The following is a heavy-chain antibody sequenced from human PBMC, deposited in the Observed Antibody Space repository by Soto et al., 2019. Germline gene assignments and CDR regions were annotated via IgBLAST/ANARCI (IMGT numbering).Heavy chain of an antibody. CDR3: ARSPRGGSYYHPWTYYFDH. D-gene: IGHD1-26*01. J-gene: IGHJ4*02. Sequence: QVQLAQSGAEVKKPGSSVKVSCKSSGGTFSSYAISWVRQAPGQGLEWMGGIIPIFGTANYAQKFQGRVTITADESTSTAYMELNSLRSEDTAVYYCARSPRGGSYYHPWTYYFDHWGQGTLVTVSS. CDR2: IIPIFGTA. V-gene: IGHV1-69*12. CDR1: GGTFSSYA.